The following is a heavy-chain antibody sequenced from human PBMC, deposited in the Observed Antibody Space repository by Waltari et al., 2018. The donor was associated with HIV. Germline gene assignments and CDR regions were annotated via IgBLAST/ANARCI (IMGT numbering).Heavy chain of an antibody. V-gene: IGHV1-8*01. Sequence: QVQLVQSGAEVKKPGASVKVSCKASGYTFTSYDINWVRQATGQGLEWMGWMNPNSGNTGYAQKFQGRVTMTRNTSISTAYMELSSLRSEDTAVYYCARGFRPPFDVLLWFRELYYYYGMDVWGQGTTVTVSS. CDR3: ARGFRPPFDVLLWFRELYYYYGMDV. CDR1: GYTFTSYD. D-gene: IGHD3-10*01. CDR2: MNPNSGNT. J-gene: IGHJ6*02.